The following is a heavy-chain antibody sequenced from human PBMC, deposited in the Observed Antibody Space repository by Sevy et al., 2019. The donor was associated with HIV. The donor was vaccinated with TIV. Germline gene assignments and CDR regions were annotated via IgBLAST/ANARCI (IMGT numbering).Heavy chain of an antibody. V-gene: IGHV3-7*03. CDR3: ARDRFAFDT. CDR2: IKEDGGET. J-gene: IGHJ4*02. CDR1: GFKLKDYW. Sequence: GGSLRLSCEASGFKLKDYWMTWVRQAPGQGPEWVAKIKEDGGETKYWDSVRGRFTTSTDNAKNSVHLQMRSLRAEDTAVYDCARDRFAFDTWGPGTLVTVSS.